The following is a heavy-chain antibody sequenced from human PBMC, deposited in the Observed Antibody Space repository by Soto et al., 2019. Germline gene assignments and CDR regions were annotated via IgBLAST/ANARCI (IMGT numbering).Heavy chain of an antibody. J-gene: IGHJ4*02. Sequence: EVQLVESGGGLVQPGGSLRLSCAASGFTFRNYWMHWVRQAPGKWLVWVSRIKYDESSTNYADSVYGRFTISRDNAKNTLYLQMNRLRGEDTAVYYCARGGWGAYYLDSWGQGTLVTVSS. V-gene: IGHV3-74*01. CDR3: ARGGWGAYYLDS. CDR1: GFTFRNYW. D-gene: IGHD3-16*01. CDR2: IKYDESST.